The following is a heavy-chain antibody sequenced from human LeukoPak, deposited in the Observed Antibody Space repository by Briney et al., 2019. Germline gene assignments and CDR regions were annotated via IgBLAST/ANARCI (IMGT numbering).Heavy chain of an antibody. V-gene: IGHV3-23*01. J-gene: IGHJ3*02. CDR1: GFTFSSYA. CDR3: AKDLVYDSSGYYTPGAFDI. D-gene: IGHD3-22*01. Sequence: PGGSLRLSCAASGFTFSSYAMSWVRQAPGKGLEWVSAISGSGGSTYYADSVKGRFTISTDNSKDTLYLQMNSWRAEDRAVYNCAKDLVYDSSGYYTPGAFDIWGQGTMVTVSS. CDR2: ISGSGGST.